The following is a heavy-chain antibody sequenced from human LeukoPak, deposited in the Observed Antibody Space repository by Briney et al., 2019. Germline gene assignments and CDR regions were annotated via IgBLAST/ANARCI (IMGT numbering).Heavy chain of an antibody. CDR2: IYHSGST. J-gene: IGHJ4*02. CDR1: GYSISSGYY. V-gene: IGHV4-38-2*02. Sequence: SETLSLTXTVSGYSISSGYYWGWIRQPPGKGLEWIGSIYHSGSTYYNPSLKSRVTTSVDTSKNQFSLKLSSVTAADTAVYYCARGRYYYDSSGYYPDFDYWGQGTLVTVSS. D-gene: IGHD3-22*01. CDR3: ARGRYYYDSSGYYPDFDY.